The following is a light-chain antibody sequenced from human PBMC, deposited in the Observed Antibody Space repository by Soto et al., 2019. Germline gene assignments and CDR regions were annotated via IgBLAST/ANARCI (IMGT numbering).Light chain of an antibody. CDR2: DAS. CDR1: QSVSSY. J-gene: IGKJ5*01. V-gene: IGKV3-11*01. CDR3: QQRSNWPPRVT. Sequence: EIVLTQSPATLSLSPVERATLSCMASQSVSSYLAWYQQKPGQAPRLLIYDASNRATGIPARFSGSGSGTDFTLTISSLEPEDFAVYYCQQRSNWPPRVTFGQGTRLENK.